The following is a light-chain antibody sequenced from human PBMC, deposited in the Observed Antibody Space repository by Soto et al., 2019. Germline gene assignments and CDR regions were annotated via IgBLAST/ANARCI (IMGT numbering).Light chain of an antibody. CDR3: QQYGRSPNT. V-gene: IGKV3-20*01. CDR1: QSVSSSY. Sequence: GLTQSPGTLSLSPGERVTLSCRASQSVSSSYLAWYQQKPRQAPRLLIYGASTRATGIPDRFSGSGSGTDFTLTISRLEPEDFAVYYCQQYGRSPNTFGQGT. J-gene: IGKJ2*01. CDR2: GAS.